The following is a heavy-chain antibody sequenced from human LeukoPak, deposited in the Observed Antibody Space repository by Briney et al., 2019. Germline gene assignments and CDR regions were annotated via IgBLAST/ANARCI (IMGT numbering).Heavy chain of an antibody. CDR3: ASGDSSGYYTACDY. D-gene: IGHD3-22*01. V-gene: IGHV3-21*01. CDR2: ISSSSSYI. J-gene: IGHJ4*02. CDR1: GFTFSSYS. Sequence: AGSLRLSCAASGFTFSSYSMNWVRQAPGKGLEWVSSISSSSSYIYYADSVKGRFTISRDNAKNPLYLQMNSLRAEDTAVYYCASGDSSGYYTACDYWGQGTLVTVSS.